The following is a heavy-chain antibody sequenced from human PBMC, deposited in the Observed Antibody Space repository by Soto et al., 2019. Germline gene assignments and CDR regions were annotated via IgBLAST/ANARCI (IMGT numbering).Heavy chain of an antibody. CDR2: IYPGDSDT. D-gene: IGHD2-8*01. CDR3: ARQGSNGAYYYYGMDV. Sequence: GESLKISCQGSGYRFSSYWIAWVRQMPGKGLEWMGIIYPGDSDTIYSQSFQGQVTFSVDKSTSTAYLQWSSLKASDTAMYYCARQGSNGAYYYYGMDVWGQGTTVTVSS. V-gene: IGHV5-51*01. CDR1: GYRFSSYW. J-gene: IGHJ6*02.